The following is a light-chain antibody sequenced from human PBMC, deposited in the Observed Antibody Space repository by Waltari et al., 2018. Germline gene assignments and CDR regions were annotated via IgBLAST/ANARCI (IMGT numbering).Light chain of an antibody. J-gene: IGLJ1*01. CDR2: TYN. CDR3: AAWDDSLDAYV. Sequence: QPVLTQPPSTSGTPGQRVTIACSGSTSNIGSHSVTWYQQLPGTAPKLFIDTYNRPPAGVSDRVSGSRAGTSATLAISGLRSEDEAEYYCAAWDDSLDAYVFGTGTKVTVL. V-gene: IGLV1-44*01. CDR1: TSNIGSHS.